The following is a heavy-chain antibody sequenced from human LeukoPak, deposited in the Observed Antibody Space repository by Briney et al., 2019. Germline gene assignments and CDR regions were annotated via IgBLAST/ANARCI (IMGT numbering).Heavy chain of an antibody. V-gene: IGHV5-51*01. D-gene: IGHD2-15*01. CDR2: IYPGDSDT. Sequence: GESLKISCKGSGYSFSNYWIAWVLQTPGTGLECMGIIYPGDSDTRYSPSFQGQVTISADKSISPAYLQWTSLKASDTAMYYCARRYCSGGACYKENWFDPWGQGTVVTVSS. J-gene: IGHJ5*02. CDR3: ARRYCSGGACYKENWFDP. CDR1: GYSFSNYW.